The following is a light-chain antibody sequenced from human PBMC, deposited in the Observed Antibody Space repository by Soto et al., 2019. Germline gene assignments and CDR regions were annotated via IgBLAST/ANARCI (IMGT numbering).Light chain of an antibody. V-gene: IGKV3-11*01. J-gene: IGKJ3*01. Sequence: EIVLTQSPATLSLSPGERATLSCRASQSISTYLAWHQQKPGRAPRLLIYDASNRAAGIPARFGGSGSGTDFTLTISSLEPEDFAVYYCHQRSTWPFTFGPGTKVDI. CDR3: HQRSTWPFT. CDR1: QSISTY. CDR2: DAS.